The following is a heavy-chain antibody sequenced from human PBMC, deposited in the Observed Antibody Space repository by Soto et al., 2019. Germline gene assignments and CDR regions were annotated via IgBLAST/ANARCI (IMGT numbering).Heavy chain of an antibody. CDR3: ARGSSIAGLYYGMDV. Sequence: QVQLQESGPGLVKPSQTLSLTCTVSGGSISSGGYYWTWIRQHPGKGLEWIGYNYSSGITYDNPSLKKRVTISLDTSKNQFSLKLSSVTAADTAVYYCARGSSIAGLYYGMDVWGQGTTVTVSS. J-gene: IGHJ6*02. CDR2: NYSSGIT. V-gene: IGHV4-31*03. D-gene: IGHD6-6*01. CDR1: GGSISSGGYY.